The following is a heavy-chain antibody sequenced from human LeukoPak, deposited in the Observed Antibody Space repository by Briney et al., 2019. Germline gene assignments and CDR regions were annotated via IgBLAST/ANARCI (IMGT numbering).Heavy chain of an antibody. CDR1: GFTLSHYA. V-gene: IGHV3-23*01. CDR3: ARLQWELPISWGYFDY. Sequence: PGGSLRLSCSMSGFTLSHYAMSWVRQAPGKGLEWVSTISDSSDRIYYADPVKGRFTISRDNSKDRLYLQMNSLRADDTAVYYCARLQWELPISWGYFDYWGQGTLVTVSS. D-gene: IGHD1-26*01. CDR2: ISDSSDRI. J-gene: IGHJ4*02.